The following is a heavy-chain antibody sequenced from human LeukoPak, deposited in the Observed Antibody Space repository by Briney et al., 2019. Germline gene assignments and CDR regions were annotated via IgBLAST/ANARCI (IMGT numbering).Heavy chain of an antibody. CDR1: GGSISSGGYS. J-gene: IGHJ5*02. CDR2: IYHSGST. D-gene: IGHD3-22*01. Sequence: PSETLSLTCAVSGGSISSGGYSWSWIRQPPGKGLEWIGYIYHSGSTYYNPSLKSRVTISVDRSKNQFSLKLSSVTAADTAVYYCARVPGETSGYYYSHWFDPWGQGTLVTVSS. V-gene: IGHV4-30-2*01. CDR3: ARVPGETSGYYYSHWFDP.